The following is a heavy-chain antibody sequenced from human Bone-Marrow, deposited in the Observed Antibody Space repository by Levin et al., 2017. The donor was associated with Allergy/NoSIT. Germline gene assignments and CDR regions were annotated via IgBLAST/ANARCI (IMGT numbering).Heavy chain of an antibody. CDR2: INHSGST. D-gene: IGHD6-19*01. CDR1: GGSFSGYY. CDR3: ASSGWYQSNRFDY. V-gene: IGHV4-34*01. Sequence: SQTLSLTCAVYGGSFSGYYWSWIRQPPGKGLEWIGEINHSGSTNYNPSLKSRVTISVDTSKNQFSLKLSSVTAADTAVYYCASSGWYQSNRFDYWGQGTLVTVSS. J-gene: IGHJ4*02.